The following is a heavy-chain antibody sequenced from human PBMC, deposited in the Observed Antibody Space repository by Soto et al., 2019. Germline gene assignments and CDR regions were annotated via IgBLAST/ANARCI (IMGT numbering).Heavy chain of an antibody. CDR1: GFTFSSYS. CDR2: ISSSSSTI. V-gene: IGHV3-48*02. CDR3: ARDGGYCTNGVCPGY. J-gene: IGHJ4*02. Sequence: GALRLSCAASGFTFSSYSMNWVRQAPGKGLEWVSYISSSSSTIYYADSVKGRFTISRDNAKNSLYLQMNSLRDEDTAVYYCARDGGYCTNGVCPGYWGQGTLVTVSS. D-gene: IGHD2-8*01.